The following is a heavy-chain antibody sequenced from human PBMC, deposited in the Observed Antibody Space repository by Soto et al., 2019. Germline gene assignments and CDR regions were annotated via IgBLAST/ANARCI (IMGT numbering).Heavy chain of an antibody. D-gene: IGHD6-13*01. CDR2: IGTAGDT. V-gene: IGHV3-13*01. CDR1: GFTFSSYD. CDR3: ARARAAAATGAFDI. J-gene: IGHJ3*02. Sequence: GGSLRLSCAASGFTFSSYDMHWVRQATGKGLEWVSAIGTAGDTYYPGSVKGRFTISRENAKNSLYLQMNSLRAEDTAVYYCARARAAAATGAFDIWGQGTMVTVSS.